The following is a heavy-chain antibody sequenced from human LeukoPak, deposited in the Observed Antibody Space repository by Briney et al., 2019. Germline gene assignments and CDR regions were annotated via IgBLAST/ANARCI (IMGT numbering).Heavy chain of an antibody. D-gene: IGHD2-2*01. CDR1: GGSISGGDYY. Sequence: SETLSLTCTVSGGSISGGDYYWSRIRQPPGKGLEWIGYIYYSGSTYYNPSLESRISISVDTSKNQFSLKLSSVTPADTAVYYCARGYQLVPPGFYWGQGALVTVSS. CDR2: IYYSGST. CDR3: ARGYQLVPPGFY. V-gene: IGHV4-30-4*01. J-gene: IGHJ4*02.